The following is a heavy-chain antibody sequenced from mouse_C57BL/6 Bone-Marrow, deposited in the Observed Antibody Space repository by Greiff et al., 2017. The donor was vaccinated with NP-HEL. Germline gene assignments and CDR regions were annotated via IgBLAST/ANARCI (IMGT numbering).Heavy chain of an antibody. V-gene: IGHV5-17*01. CDR2: ISSGSSTI. CDR3: ASSYPYYFDY. D-gene: IGHD2-10*01. CDR1: GFTFSDYG. Sequence: EVQRVESGGGLVKPGGSLKLSCAASGFTFSDYGMHWVRQAPEKGLEWVAYISSGSSTIYYADTVKGRFTISRDNAKNTLFLQMTSLRSEDTAMYYCASSYPYYFDYWGQGTTFTVSS. J-gene: IGHJ2*01.